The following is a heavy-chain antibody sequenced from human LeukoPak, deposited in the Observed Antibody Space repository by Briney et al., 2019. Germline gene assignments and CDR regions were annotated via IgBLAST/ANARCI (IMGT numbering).Heavy chain of an antibody. CDR2: VYYSGST. CDR3: AGFPVGATHRDAFDI. D-gene: IGHD1-26*01. J-gene: IGHJ3*02. V-gene: IGHV4-59*08. Sequence: SETLSLTCTVSGGSISSYYWSWIRQPPGKGLEWIGYVYYSGSTNYNPSLKSRVTISVDTSKNQFSLKLNSVTAADSAVYYCAGFPVGATHRDAFDIWGQGTMVTVSS. CDR1: GGSISSYY.